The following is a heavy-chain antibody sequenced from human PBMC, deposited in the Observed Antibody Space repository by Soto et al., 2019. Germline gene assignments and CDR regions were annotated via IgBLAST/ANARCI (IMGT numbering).Heavy chain of an antibody. Sequence: QVQLVQSGAEVKKPGSSVKVSCKASGGTFSSYTISWVRQAPGQGLEWMGRIIPILGIANYAQKFQGSVTVTADKSSSTAYMVLSSLRSEDTAVYYCARPTGEPGGWYFDLWGRGTLVTVSS. CDR2: IIPILGIA. CDR3: ARPTGEPGGWYFDL. CDR1: GGTFSSYT. J-gene: IGHJ2*01. D-gene: IGHD7-27*01. V-gene: IGHV1-69*02.